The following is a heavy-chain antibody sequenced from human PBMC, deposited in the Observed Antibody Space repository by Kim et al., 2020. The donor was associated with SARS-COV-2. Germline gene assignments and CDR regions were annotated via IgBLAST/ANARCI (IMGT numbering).Heavy chain of an antibody. Sequence: GESLKISCKGSGYSFTSYWIGWVRQMPGKGLEWMGIIYPGDSDTRYSPSFQGQVTISADKSISTAYLQWSSLKASDTAMYYCAILGSGEQWLHMRTYYYYYGMDVWGQGTTVTVSS. V-gene: IGHV5-51*01. J-gene: IGHJ6*02. D-gene: IGHD6-19*01. CDR3: AILGSGEQWLHMRTYYYYYGMDV. CDR1: GYSFTSYW. CDR2: IYPGDSDT.